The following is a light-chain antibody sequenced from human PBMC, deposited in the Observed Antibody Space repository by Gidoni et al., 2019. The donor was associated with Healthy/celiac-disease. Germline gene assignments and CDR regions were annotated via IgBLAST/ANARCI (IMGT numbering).Light chain of an antibody. CDR2: DDS. V-gene: IGLV3-21*02. J-gene: IGLJ1*01. CDR3: QVWDSSSDHLYV. Sequence: SYVLTQPPSVSVATGQTARSTCGGNNLGSKSVHWYQKKPGQAPVLVVYDDSDRPAGIPERFSGSNSGNTATLTISRVEAGDEADYYCQVWDSSSDHLYVFGTGTKVTVL. CDR1: NLGSKS.